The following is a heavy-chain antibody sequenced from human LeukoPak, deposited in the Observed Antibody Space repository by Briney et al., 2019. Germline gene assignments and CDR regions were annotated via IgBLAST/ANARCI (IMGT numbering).Heavy chain of an antibody. J-gene: IGHJ4*02. CDR2: IYYSGST. CDR1: GGSISSHY. Sequence: SETLSLTCTVSGGSISSHYGSWIRQPPGKGLEWIGYIYYSGSTNYNPSLKSRVTRSVDTSKNQFSLKLSSVTAADTAVYYCARLGYDSRGYYYVGLVDYWGQGTLVTVSS. D-gene: IGHD3-22*01. CDR3: ARLGYDSRGYYYVGLVDY. V-gene: IGHV4-59*11.